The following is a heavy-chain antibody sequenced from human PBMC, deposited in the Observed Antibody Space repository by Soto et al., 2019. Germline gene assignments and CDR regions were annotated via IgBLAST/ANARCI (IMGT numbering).Heavy chain of an antibody. J-gene: IGHJ6*03. D-gene: IGHD4-17*01. CDR1: GYTFTSYY. V-gene: IGHV1-46*03. CDR3: ARDYISNYGDYPYVDGYYYYMDV. CDR2: INPSGGST. Sequence: GASVKVSCKASGYTFTSYYMHWVRQAPGQGLEWMGIINPSGGSTSYAQKFQGRVTMTRDTSTSTVYMELSSLRSEDTAVYYCARDYISNYGDYPYVDGYYYYMDVWGKGTTVTVSS.